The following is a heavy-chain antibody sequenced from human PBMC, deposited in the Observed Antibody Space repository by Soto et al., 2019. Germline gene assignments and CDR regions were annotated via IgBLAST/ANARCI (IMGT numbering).Heavy chain of an antibody. CDR2: IYYSGST. D-gene: IGHD6-19*01. Sequence: SEPLSLTSTVSGGSISSYYWSWIRQPPGKGLEWIGYIYYSGSTNYNPSLKSRVTISVDTSKNQFSLKLSSVTAADSAVYYCARRDSSGWQYDYWGQGTLVTVSS. V-gene: IGHV4-59*01. J-gene: IGHJ4*02. CDR3: ARRDSSGWQYDY. CDR1: GGSISSYY.